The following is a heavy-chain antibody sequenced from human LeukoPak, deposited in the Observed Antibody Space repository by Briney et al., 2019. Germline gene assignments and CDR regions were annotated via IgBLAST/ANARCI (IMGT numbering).Heavy chain of an antibody. V-gene: IGHV3-23*01. J-gene: IGHJ5*02. CDR1: GFTFSSYW. Sequence: GGSLRLSCAASGFTFSSYWMHWVRQAPGKGLEWVSAISGSGGSTYYADSVKGRFTISRDNSKNTLYLQMNSLRAEDTAVYYCAKQRLRRTSVPWFDPWGQGTLVTVSS. CDR2: ISGSGGST. CDR3: AKQRLRRTSVPWFDP. D-gene: IGHD6-25*01.